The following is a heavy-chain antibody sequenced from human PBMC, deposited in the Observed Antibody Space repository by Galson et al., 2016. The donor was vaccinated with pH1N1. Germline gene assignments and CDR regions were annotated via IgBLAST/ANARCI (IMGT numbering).Heavy chain of an antibody. Sequence: PALVKPTQTLTLTCTFSGFSLSTSGMCVSWIRQPPGKALEWLALIDWDDEKYYTTPLKTRLTITKDTSKNQVVLTMTNMDPVDTATYYCAHSTYGDYSGYFQHWGQGTLVTVSS. CDR2: IDWDDEK. J-gene: IGHJ1*01. V-gene: IGHV2-70*12. CDR3: AHSTYGDYSGYFQH. CDR1: GFSLSTSGMC. D-gene: IGHD4-17*01.